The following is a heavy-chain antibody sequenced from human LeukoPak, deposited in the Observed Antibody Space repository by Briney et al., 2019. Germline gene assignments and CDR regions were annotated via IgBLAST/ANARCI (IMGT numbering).Heavy chain of an antibody. J-gene: IGHJ4*02. V-gene: IGHV3-30*02. CDR2: IRYDGGNK. Sequence: GGSLRLSCAASGFTFSSYGMHWVRQAPGKGLEWVAFIRYDGGNKYYADSVKGRFTISRDNSKNTLYLQMNSLRAEDTAVYYCARRPLIAAAGMDWGQGTLVTVSS. CDR3: ARRPLIAAAGMD. CDR1: GFTFSSYG. D-gene: IGHD6-13*01.